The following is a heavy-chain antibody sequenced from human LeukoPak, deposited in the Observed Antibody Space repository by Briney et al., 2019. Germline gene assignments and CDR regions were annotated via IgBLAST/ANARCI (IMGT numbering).Heavy chain of an antibody. CDR1: GFTFSSYA. J-gene: IGHJ3*02. V-gene: IGHV3-30*04. D-gene: IGHD4-23*01. Sequence: GGSLRLSCAASGFTFSSYAMHWVRQAPGKGLEWVAVISYDGSNKYYADSVKGRFTISRDNSKNTLYLQMNSLRAEDTAVYYCARGNDGGAFEIWDQGTMVTVSS. CDR2: ISYDGSNK. CDR3: ARGNDGGAFEI.